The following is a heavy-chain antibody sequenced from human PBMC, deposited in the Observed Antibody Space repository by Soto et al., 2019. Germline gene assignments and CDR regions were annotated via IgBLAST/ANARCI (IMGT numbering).Heavy chain of an antibody. D-gene: IGHD6-13*01. J-gene: IGHJ4*02. CDR1: GYTFTGYY. CDR3: ARAYSSSSETALGYFDY. CDR2: INPNSGGT. Sequence: QVQLVQSGAEVKKPGASVKVSCKASGYTFTGYYMHWVRQAPGQGLEWMGWINPNSGGTDYAQKFQGRVTMTRDTSISTAYMELSRLRSDDTAVYFCARAYSSSSETALGYFDYWGQGTLVTVSS. V-gene: IGHV1-2*02.